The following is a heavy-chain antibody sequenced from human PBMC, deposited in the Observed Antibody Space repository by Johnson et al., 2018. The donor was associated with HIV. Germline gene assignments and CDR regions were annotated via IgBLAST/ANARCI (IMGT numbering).Heavy chain of an antibody. V-gene: IGHV3-13*05. J-gene: IGHJ3*02. CDR3: ARDEYPLRAAAWKSAFDI. CDR2: IDSVGDP. Sequence: VQLVESGGGLVQPGGSLRLSCAASGFTLSGYDMHWVRQATGKGLEWVSEIDSVGDPYYPHSVKGRLTTSRENANNSLYLEMSSLRAGETAVYYCARDEYPLRAAAWKSAFDIWGQGTMVTVSS. CDR1: GFTLSGYD. D-gene: IGHD6-13*01.